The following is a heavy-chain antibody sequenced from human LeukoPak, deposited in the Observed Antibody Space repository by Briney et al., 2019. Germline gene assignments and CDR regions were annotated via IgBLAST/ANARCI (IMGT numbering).Heavy chain of an antibody. CDR1: GFTFSSYG. V-gene: IGHV3-30*02. CDR2: IWYGGSNK. J-gene: IGHJ4*02. CDR3: AKGRSFVPEEYYFDY. Sequence: GGSLRLSCAASGFTFSSYGMHWVRQAPGKGLEWVAVIWYGGSNKYYADSVKGRFTISRDNSKNTLYLQMNSLRAEDTAVYYCAKGRSFVPEEYYFDYWGQGTLVTVSS. D-gene: IGHD3-10*01.